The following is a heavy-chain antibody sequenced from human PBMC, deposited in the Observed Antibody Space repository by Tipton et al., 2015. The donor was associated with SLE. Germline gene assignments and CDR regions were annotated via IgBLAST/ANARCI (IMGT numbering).Heavy chain of an antibody. J-gene: IGHJ4*02. V-gene: IGHV4-59*01. CDR3: ASGYSSGSFDY. CDR2: IYYRGSPYYSGST. D-gene: IGHD6-19*01. Sequence: TLSLTCTVSGGSIRSYYWSWIRLTPGKGLEWIGDIYYRGSPYYSGSTNYNPSLKSRVTISVDTSKNQFSLKLSSVTAADTAVYYCASGYSSGSFDYWGQGTLVIVSS. CDR1: GGSIRSYY.